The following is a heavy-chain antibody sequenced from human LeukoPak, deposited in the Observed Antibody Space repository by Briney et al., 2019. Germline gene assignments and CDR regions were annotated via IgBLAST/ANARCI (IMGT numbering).Heavy chain of an antibody. V-gene: IGHV3-30*02. CDR3: AKEGYYYDSSGYPRYYFDY. CDR1: GFTFSSYG. J-gene: IGHJ4*02. CDR2: IWYDGSNK. D-gene: IGHD3-22*01. Sequence: GGSLRLSCAASGFTFSSYGMHWVRQAPGKGLEWVAVIWYDGSNKYYADSVKGRFTISRDNSKNTLYLQMNSLRAEDTAVYYCAKEGYYYDSSGYPRYYFDYWGQGTLVTVSS.